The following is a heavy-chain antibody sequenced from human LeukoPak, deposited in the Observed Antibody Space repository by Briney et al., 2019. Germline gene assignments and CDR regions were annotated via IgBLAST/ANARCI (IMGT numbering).Heavy chain of an antibody. J-gene: IGHJ4*02. D-gene: IGHD5-12*01. CDR3: ARGVATEYYFDY. Sequence: ASVKVSCKASGYTFTSYDINWVRQATGQGLEWMGWMNPNSGNTGYAQKFQGRVTMTRNTSIGTAYMELSSLRSEDTAVYYCARGVATEYYFDYWGQGTLVTVSS. CDR2: MNPNSGNT. V-gene: IGHV1-8*01. CDR1: GYTFTSYD.